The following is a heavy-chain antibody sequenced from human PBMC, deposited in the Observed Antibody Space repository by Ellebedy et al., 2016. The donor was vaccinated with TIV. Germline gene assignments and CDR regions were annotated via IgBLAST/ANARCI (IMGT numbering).Heavy chain of an antibody. V-gene: IGHV1-69*04. Sequence: SVKVSXKASGYTFTSYAISWVRQAPGQGLEWMGRIIPILGIAHYAQKFQGRVTITADKSTSTAYMELSSLRSEDTAVYYCARDWVRGVQPTTTTTVCYYGMDVWGQGTTVTVSS. CDR1: GYTFTSYA. D-gene: IGHD3-10*01. CDR2: IIPILGIA. CDR3: ARDWVRGVQPTTTTTVCYYGMDV. J-gene: IGHJ6*02.